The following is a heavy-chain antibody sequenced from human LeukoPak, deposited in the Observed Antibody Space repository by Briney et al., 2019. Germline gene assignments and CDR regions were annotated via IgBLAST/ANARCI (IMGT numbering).Heavy chain of an antibody. CDR2: IYSGGNT. CDR3: ARTIRGYYDTTGYGSLYYYYYMDV. D-gene: IGHD3-22*01. J-gene: IGHJ6*03. V-gene: IGHV3-53*01. Sequence: GGSVRLSCAASGFTVSSNYMSWVRQAPGKGLEWVSVIYSGGNTYYADSVKGRFTISRDNSKNTLYLQVNSLRAEDTAVYYCARTIRGYYDTTGYGSLYYYYYMDVWGKGTTVTVSS. CDR1: GFTVSSNY.